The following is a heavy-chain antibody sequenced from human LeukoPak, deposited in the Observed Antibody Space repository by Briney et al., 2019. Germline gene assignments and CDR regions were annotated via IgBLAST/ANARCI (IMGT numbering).Heavy chain of an antibody. J-gene: IGHJ6*03. Sequence: PSETLSLTCAVYGGSFSGYYWSWIRQPPGKGLEWIGEINHSGSTNYNPSLKSRVTISVDTSKNQFSLKLSSVTAADTAVYYCARVVKYYYYYMDVWGKGTTVTVSS. V-gene: IGHV4-34*01. CDR3: ARVVKYYYYYMDV. CDR1: GGSFSGYY. CDR2: INHSGST.